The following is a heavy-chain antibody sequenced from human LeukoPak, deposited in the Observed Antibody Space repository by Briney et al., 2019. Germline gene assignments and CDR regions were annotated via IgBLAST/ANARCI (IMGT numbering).Heavy chain of an antibody. J-gene: IGHJ4*02. Sequence: PSETLSLTCTVSGGSISSYYWSWIRQPPGKGLEWIGYIYYSGSTNYNPSLKSRVTISVDTSKNQFSLKLSSVTAADTAVYYCARAYDSSGYYYGHYFDYWGQGTLVTVSS. D-gene: IGHD3-22*01. V-gene: IGHV4-59*01. CDR1: GGSISSYY. CDR2: IYYSGST. CDR3: ARAYDSSGYYYGHYFDY.